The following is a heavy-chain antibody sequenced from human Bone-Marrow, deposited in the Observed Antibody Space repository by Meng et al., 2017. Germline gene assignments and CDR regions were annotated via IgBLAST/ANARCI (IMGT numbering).Heavy chain of an antibody. D-gene: IGHD1-1*01. J-gene: IGHJ4*02. CDR2: INPNSGGT. CDR1: GYTFTGYY. V-gene: IGHV1-2*06. CDR3: ANWNDGLLNY. Sequence: QGQLVQSGGEGKKPGASVKASCKASGYTFTGYYMHWVRQAPGQGLEWMGRINPNSGGTNYAQKFQGRVTMTRDTSISTAYMELSRLRSDDTAVYYCANWNDGLLNYWGQGTLVTVSS.